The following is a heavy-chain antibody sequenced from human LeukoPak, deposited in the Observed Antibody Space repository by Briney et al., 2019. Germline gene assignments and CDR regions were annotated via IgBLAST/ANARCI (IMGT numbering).Heavy chain of an antibody. Sequence: GGSLRLSCAVSGFPVSSNFMSWVRQAPGKTLQSVSIMYSGGTTDYAESVRGRFTISRDNSQNTVSLQMNSLRVEDPAVYYCARGDPSGWPLDKWGQGTLVTVSS. V-gene: IGHV3-53*01. CDR1: GFPVSSNF. CDR2: MYSGGTT. J-gene: IGHJ4*02. D-gene: IGHD6-19*01. CDR3: ARGDPSGWPLDK.